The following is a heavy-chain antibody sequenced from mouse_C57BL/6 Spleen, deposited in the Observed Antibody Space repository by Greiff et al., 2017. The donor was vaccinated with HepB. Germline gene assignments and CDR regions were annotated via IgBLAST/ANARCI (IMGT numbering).Heavy chain of an antibody. V-gene: IGHV1-59*01. J-gene: IGHJ2*01. CDR1: GYTFTSYW. CDR3: AKGYDVSFDY. CDR2: IDPSDSYT. Sequence: VQLQQPGAELVRPGTSVKLSCKASGYTFTSYWMHWVKQRPGQGLEWIGVIDPSDSYTNYNQKFKGKATLTVDTSSSTAYMQLSSLTSEDSAVYYCAKGYDVSFDYWGQGTTLTVSS. D-gene: IGHD2-2*01.